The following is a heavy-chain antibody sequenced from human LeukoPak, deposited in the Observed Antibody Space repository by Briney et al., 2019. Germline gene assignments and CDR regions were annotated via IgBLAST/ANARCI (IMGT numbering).Heavy chain of an antibody. D-gene: IGHD1/OR15-1a*01. J-gene: IGHJ4*02. V-gene: IGHV3-66*01. CDR3: ARSNCNSCYLGVWYYFDY. CDR1: GFTFSKYA. Sequence: PGGSLRLSCAASGFTFSKYAMNWVRQAPGKGLEWVSVIYTGGSTYYADSVKGRFTISRDNSRNTLYPQMNSLRAEDTAVYYCARSNCNSCYLGVWYYFDYWGQGTLVTVSS. CDR2: IYTGGST.